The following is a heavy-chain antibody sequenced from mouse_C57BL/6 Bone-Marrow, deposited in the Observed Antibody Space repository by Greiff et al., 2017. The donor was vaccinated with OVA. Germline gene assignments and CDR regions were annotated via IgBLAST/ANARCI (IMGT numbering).Heavy chain of an antibody. V-gene: IGHV1-76*01. CDR1: GYTFTDYY. CDR3: ARGSYYGSSSWFAY. CDR2: IYPGSGNT. D-gene: IGHD1-1*01. J-gene: IGHJ3*01. Sequence: QVQLQQSGAELVRPGASVKLSCKASGYTFTDYYINWVKQRPGQGLEWIARIYPGSGNTYYNEKFKGKATLTAEKSSSTAYMQLSSLTSEDSAVYFCARGSYYGSSSWFAYWGRGTLVTVSA.